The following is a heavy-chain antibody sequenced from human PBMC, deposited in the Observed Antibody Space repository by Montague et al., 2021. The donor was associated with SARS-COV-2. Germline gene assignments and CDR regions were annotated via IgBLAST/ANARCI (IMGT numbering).Heavy chain of an antibody. D-gene: IGHD4-17*01. CDR3: ARGGADFGDYGWLDP. CDR1: GGSIGNGSYP. Sequence: TLSLTCSVSGGSIGNGSYPRSWIRQPPGKGLEWIGYIFPCWSPYYNAFLQSRVTISIDNSKNQLSLRLTSITAADTAVYFCARGGADFGDYGWLDPWGQGILVTVS. J-gene: IGHJ5*02. V-gene: IGHV4-30-2*01. CDR2: IFPCWSP.